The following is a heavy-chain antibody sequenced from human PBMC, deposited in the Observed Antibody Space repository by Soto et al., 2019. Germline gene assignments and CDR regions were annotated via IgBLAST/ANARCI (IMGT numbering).Heavy chain of an antibody. CDR1: GYTFTSYD. Sequence: ASVEVSCKXSGYTFTSYDINWVRQATGQGLEWMGWMNPNSGNTGYAQKFQGRVTMTRNTSISTAYMELSSLRSEDTAVYFCARDLRAMGFYFAMDVWGQGTPVTVSS. CDR2: MNPNSGNT. CDR3: ARDLRAMGFYFAMDV. V-gene: IGHV1-8*01. J-gene: IGHJ6*02. D-gene: IGHD4-17*01.